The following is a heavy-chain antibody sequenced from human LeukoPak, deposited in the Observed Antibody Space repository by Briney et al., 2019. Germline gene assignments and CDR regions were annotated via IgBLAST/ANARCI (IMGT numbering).Heavy chain of an antibody. D-gene: IGHD4-17*01. CDR1: GGTFSSYA. CDR3: ARGTDGDYGSEAFDI. CDR2: IIPILGIA. Sequence: SVKVSCKASGGTFSSYAISWVRQAPGQGLEWMGRIIPILGIANYAQKFQGRVTITADKSTSTAYMELSSLRSEDTAVYYCARGTDGDYGSEAFDIWGQGTMVTVSS. V-gene: IGHV1-69*04. J-gene: IGHJ3*02.